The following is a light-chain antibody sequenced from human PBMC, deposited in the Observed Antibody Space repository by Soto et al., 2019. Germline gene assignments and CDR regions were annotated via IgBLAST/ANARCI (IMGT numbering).Light chain of an antibody. CDR3: QGSDSPRRT. CDR2: AAS. Sequence: DIQMTQSPSSLSASVGDRVTITCRASQSISSYLNWYQQKPGKAPKLLIYAASSLQSRVPSRFRGSGSGADFTLNISSLQREDFATYYCQGSDSPRRTFGRGTKVEIK. J-gene: IGKJ1*01. V-gene: IGKV1-39*01. CDR1: QSISSY.